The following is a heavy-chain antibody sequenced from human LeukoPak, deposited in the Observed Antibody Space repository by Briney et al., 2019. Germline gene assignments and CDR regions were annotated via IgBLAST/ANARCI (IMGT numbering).Heavy chain of an antibody. D-gene: IGHD4-17*01. V-gene: IGHV4-39*07. CDR3: ARDRDGYGDYD. Sequence: SETLSLTCTVSGGSIRSSYYYWGWIRQPPGKGLEWIGSIYDSGSTNYNPSLKSRVTISVDTSKNQFSLKLSSVTAADTAVYYCARDRDGYGDYDWGQGTLVTVSS. CDR1: GGSIRSSYYY. CDR2: IYDSGST. J-gene: IGHJ4*02.